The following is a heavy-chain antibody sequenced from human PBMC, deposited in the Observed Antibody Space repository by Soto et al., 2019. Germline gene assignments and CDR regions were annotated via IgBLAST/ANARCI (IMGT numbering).Heavy chain of an antibody. CDR3: AKDRGVWYSSGWSYFDY. Sequence: PGGSLRLSCAASGFTFSSYGMHWVRQAPGKGLEWVAVISYDGSNKYYADSVKGRFTISRDNSKNTLYLQMNSLRAEDTAVYYCAKDRGVWYSSGWSYFDYWGQGTLVTV. CDR1: GFTFSSYG. J-gene: IGHJ4*02. CDR2: ISYDGSNK. V-gene: IGHV3-30*18. D-gene: IGHD6-19*01.